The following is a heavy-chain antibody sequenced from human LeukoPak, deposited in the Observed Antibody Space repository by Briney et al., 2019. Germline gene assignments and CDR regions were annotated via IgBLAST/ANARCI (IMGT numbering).Heavy chain of an antibody. V-gene: IGHV4-4*07. J-gene: IGHJ4*02. CDR1: GGSISSYY. CDR2: IYTSGST. CDR3: ARGYYDSSGYYTEFAN. D-gene: IGHD3-22*01. Sequence: PSETLSLTCTVSGGSISSYYWSRIRQPAGKGLEWIGRIYTSGSTNYNPSLKSRVTMSVDTSKNKFSLKVTSVTAADTAVYYCARGYYDSSGYYTEFANWGQGTLVTASS.